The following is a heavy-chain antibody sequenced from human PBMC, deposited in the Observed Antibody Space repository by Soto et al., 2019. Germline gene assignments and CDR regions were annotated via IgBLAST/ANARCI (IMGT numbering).Heavy chain of an antibody. CDR3: ARNYIGYCSSIRGHDFGMDV. CDR1: GGSISSYY. D-gene: IGHD2-2*01. V-gene: IGHV4-59*01. Sequence: PSETLSLTCTVSGGSISSYYWSWIRQPPGKGLEWIGYIYYSGSTNYNPSLKSRVTISVDTSKNQFSLKLSSVTAADTAVYYCARNYIGYCSSIRGHDFGMDVWGQGTTVTVSS. J-gene: IGHJ6*02. CDR2: IYYSGST.